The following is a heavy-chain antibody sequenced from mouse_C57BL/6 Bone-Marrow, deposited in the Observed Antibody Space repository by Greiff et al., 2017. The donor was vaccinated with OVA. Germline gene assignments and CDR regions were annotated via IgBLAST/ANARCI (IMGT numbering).Heavy chain of an antibody. CDR2: IIYDGSN. J-gene: IGHJ3*01. V-gene: IGHV3-6*01. CDR1: GYSITSGYY. D-gene: IGHD1-1*01. Sequence: EVHLVESGPGLVKPSQSLSLTCSVTGYSITSGYYWNWIRQFPGNKLEWMGYIIYDGSNHYNPSLKNRISITRDTSKNQFFLKLKSVTTEDTATYYCARTGGDYSWFAYWGQGTLVTVSA. CDR3: ARTGGDYSWFAY.